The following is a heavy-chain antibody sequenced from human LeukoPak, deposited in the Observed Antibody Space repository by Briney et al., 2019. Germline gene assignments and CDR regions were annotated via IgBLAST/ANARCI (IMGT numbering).Heavy chain of an antibody. CDR3: AKDLDYYGSGRILPHY. J-gene: IGHJ4*02. CDR1: GFTLSRYR. V-gene: IGHV3-30*18. Sequence: GRSLRLFCAASGFTLSRYRVLGPRRAPGKGLEGVAVISYDGSNKYYADSVKRRFTISRDNSKNTLYLQMNSLRAEDTAVYYCAKDLDYYGSGRILPHYWGQGTLVTVSS. CDR2: ISYDGSNK. D-gene: IGHD3-10*01.